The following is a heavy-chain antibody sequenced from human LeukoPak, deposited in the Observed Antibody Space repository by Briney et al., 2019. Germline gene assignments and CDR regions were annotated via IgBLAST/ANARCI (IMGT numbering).Heavy chain of an antibody. CDR2: IYYSGST. V-gene: IGHV4-39*02. J-gene: IGHJ4*02. D-gene: IGHD6-6*01. CDR3: AREQLGLDDY. Sequence: SETLSLTCTVSGGSISSSSYYWGWIRQPPGKGLEWIGSIYYSGSTYYNPSLKSRVTISVDTSKNQFSLKLSSVTAADTAVYYCAREQLGLDDYWGQGTLVTVSS. CDR1: GGSISSSSYY.